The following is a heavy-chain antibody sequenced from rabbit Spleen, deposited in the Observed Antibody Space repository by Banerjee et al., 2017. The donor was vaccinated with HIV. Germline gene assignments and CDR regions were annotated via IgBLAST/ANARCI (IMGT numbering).Heavy chain of an antibody. V-gene: IGHV1S40*01. Sequence: QSLEESGGDLVKPGASLTLTCKASGFDFSSSDYMCWVRQAPGKGLEWISCIIGSSGGFTYSATWAKGRFTCSKTSSTTVTLQMTSLTVADTATYFCARDTATSFSSYGMDLGGPGTLVTVS. J-gene: IGHJ6*01. CDR1: GFDFSSSDY. CDR2: IIGSSGGFT. CDR3: ARDTATSFSSYGMDL. D-gene: IGHD7-1*01.